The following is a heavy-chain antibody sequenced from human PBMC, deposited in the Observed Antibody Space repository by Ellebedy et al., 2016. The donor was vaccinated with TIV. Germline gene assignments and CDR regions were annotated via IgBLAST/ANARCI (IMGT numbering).Heavy chain of an antibody. Sequence: ASVKVSXKASSHTFSSDGVTWVRQAPGQGLEWMGWISDHNGDTNYAQKLQGRVTMTTDTSTSTAYMELRSLRSDDTAVYYCARGADYDPDAFDIWGQGTMVTVSS. CDR3: ARGADYDPDAFDI. CDR2: ISDHNGDT. J-gene: IGHJ3*02. D-gene: IGHD3-22*01. CDR1: SHTFSSDG. V-gene: IGHV1-18*01.